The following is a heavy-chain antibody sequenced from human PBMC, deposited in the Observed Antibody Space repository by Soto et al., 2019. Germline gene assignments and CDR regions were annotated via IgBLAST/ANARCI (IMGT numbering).Heavy chain of an antibody. J-gene: IGHJ6*02. Sequence: GGSLRLSCAASGFTFSSYAMHWVRQAPGKGLEWVAVISYDGSNKYYADSVKGRFTISRDNSKNTLYLQMNSLRAEDTAVYYCAREIGSGQFYYYYGMDVWGQGTTVTVSS. CDR3: AREIGSGQFYYYYGMDV. CDR1: GFTFSSYA. CDR2: ISYDGSNK. D-gene: IGHD6-25*01. V-gene: IGHV3-30-3*01.